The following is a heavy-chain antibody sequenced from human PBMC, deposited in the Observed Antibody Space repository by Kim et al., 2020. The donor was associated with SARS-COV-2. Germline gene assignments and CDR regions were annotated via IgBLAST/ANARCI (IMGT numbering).Heavy chain of an antibody. CDR2: IIPILGIA. CDR3: ARAGHYGGNSFSAMGQSFDI. D-gene: IGHD2-21*02. Sequence: SVKVSCKASGGTFSSYAISWVRQAPGQGLEWMGRIIPILGIANYAQKFQGRVTITADKSTSTAYMELSSLRSEDTAVYYCARAGHYGGNSFSAMGQSFDIWGQGTMVTVSS. V-gene: IGHV1-69*04. CDR1: GGTFSSYA. J-gene: IGHJ3*02.